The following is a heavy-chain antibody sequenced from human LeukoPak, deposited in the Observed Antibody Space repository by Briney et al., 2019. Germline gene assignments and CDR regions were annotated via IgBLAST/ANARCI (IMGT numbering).Heavy chain of an antibody. D-gene: IGHD6-13*01. CDR2: INHSGST. V-gene: IGHV4-34*01. Sequence: ASETLSLTCAVYGGSFSGYYWSWIRQPPGKGLEWIGEINHSGSTNYNPSLKSRVTISVDTSKNQFSLKLSSVTAADTAVYYCASLGQYSSSWYHPVGNWFDPWGQGTLVTVSS. CDR1: GGSFSGYY. CDR3: ASLGQYSSSWYHPVGNWFDP. J-gene: IGHJ5*02.